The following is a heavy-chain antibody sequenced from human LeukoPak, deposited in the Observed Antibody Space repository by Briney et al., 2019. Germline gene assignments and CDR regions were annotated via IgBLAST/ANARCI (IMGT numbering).Heavy chain of an antibody. CDR3: ASSVAAMVRGVIGWDYYYYMDV. Sequence: SQTLSLTCAISGDSVSSNSAAWNWIRQSPSRGLEWLGRTYYRSKWYNDYAVSVKSRITINPDTSKNQFSLQLNSVAPEDTAVYYCASSVAAMVRGVIGWDYYYYMDVWGKGTTVTVSS. CDR2: TYYRSKWYN. D-gene: IGHD3-10*01. V-gene: IGHV6-1*01. CDR1: GDSVSSNSAA. J-gene: IGHJ6*03.